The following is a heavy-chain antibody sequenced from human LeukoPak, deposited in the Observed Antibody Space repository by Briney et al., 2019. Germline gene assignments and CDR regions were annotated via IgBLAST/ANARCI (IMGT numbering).Heavy chain of an antibody. D-gene: IGHD3-22*01. CDR3: ARRAYYYDSSGYYSYYFDY. CDR1: GGSISSYY. J-gene: IGHJ4*02. CDR2: IYYSGST. Sequence: SETLSLTCTVSGGSISSYYWSWIRQPPGKGLEWIGYIYYSGSTNYNPSLKSRVTISVDTSKNQFSLKLSSVTAADTAVYYCARRAYYYDSSGYYSYYFDYWGQGTLVTVSS. V-gene: IGHV4-59*08.